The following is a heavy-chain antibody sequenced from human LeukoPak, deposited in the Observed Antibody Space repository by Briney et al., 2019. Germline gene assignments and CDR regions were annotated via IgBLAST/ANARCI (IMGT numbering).Heavy chain of an antibody. J-gene: IGHJ4*02. D-gene: IGHD1-26*01. CDR2: IIPIFGTA. Sequence: SVKVSCKASGGTFSSYAISWVRQAPGQGLEWMGGIIPIFGTANYAQKFQGRVIMTEDTSTDTAYMELSSLRSEDTAVYYCATAMGAPTLDYWGQGTLVTVSS. CDR1: GGTFSSYA. CDR3: ATAMGAPTLDY. V-gene: IGHV1-69*06.